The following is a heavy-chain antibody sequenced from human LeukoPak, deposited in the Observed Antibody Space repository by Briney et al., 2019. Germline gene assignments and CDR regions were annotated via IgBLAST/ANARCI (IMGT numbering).Heavy chain of an antibody. J-gene: IGHJ4*02. CDR2: ITEFGATT. CDR3: AKDLYSGSYYLFDY. CDR1: GFTFNTYG. V-gene: IGHV3-23*01. D-gene: IGHD1-26*01. Sequence: GGSLRLSCAASGFTFNTYGMNWVRQAPGKGLEWVSSITEFGATTYYADSVRGRFTVSRDNSKNTLYLQMNSLRAEDTAVYYCAKDLYSGSYYLFDYWGQGTLVTVSS.